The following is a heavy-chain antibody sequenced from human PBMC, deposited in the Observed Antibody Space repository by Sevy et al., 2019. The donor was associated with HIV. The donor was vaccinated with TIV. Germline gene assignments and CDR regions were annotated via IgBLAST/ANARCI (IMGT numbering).Heavy chain of an antibody. V-gene: IGHV1-3*01. CDR3: ARRYDSSGYYYYHAFDI. J-gene: IGHJ3*02. CDR2: INAGNDNT. CDR1: GYTFTSYA. Sequence: ASVKVSCKASGYTFTSYAMHWVRQAPGQRLEWMGWINAGNDNTKYSQKFQGRVTITRDTSASTADMELSGLRSEDTVVHYCARRYDSSGYYYYHAFDIWGQGTMVSV. D-gene: IGHD3-22*01.